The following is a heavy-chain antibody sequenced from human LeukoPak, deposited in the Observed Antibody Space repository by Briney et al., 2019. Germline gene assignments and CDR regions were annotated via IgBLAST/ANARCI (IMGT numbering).Heavy chain of an antibody. CDR3: ARDLDLSSSAGHGPIDY. J-gene: IGHJ4*02. D-gene: IGHD3-22*01. CDR2: IYYSGST. Sequence: SETLSLTCTVSGGSISSYYWSWIRQPPGKGLEWIGYIYYSGSTNYNPSLKSRVTISVDTSKNQFSLKLSSVTAADTAVYYCARDLDLSSSAGHGPIDYWGQGTLVTVSS. CDR1: GGSISSYY. V-gene: IGHV4-59*01.